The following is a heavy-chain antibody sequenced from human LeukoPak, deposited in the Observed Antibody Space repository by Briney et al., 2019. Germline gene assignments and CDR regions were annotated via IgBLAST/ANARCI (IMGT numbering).Heavy chain of an antibody. J-gene: IGHJ2*01. CDR1: GGSISSGSYY. V-gene: IGHV4-61*02. CDR3: ARGRGGSFPYWYFDL. D-gene: IGHD2-15*01. Sequence: PSQTLSLTCTVSGGSISSGSYYWNWIRQPAGKGLEWIGRLYSSGSTNYNPSLKSRVTISVDTSENQFSLKLSSVTAADTAVYYRARGRGGSFPYWYFDLWGRGTLVTVSS. CDR2: LYSSGST.